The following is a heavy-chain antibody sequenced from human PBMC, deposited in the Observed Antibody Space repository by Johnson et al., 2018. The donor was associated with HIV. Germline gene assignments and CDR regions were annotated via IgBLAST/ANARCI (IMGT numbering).Heavy chain of an antibody. D-gene: IGHD1-26*01. CDR2: IRYDGSNK. CDR1: GFTFSTYG. CDR3: AKDQWELSRGAFDI. Sequence: QVQLVESGGGVVQPGGSLRLSCAASGFTFSTYGMHWVRQAPGKGLEWVSFIRYDGSNKYYGDSVTGRLTVSRDNSKNTLYMQMNSLRAEDTAVYYCAKDQWELSRGAFDIWGQGTMVTVSS. V-gene: IGHV3-30*02. J-gene: IGHJ3*02.